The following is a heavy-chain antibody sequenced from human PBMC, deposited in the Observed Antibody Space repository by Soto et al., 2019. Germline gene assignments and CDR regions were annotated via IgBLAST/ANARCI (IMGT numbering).Heavy chain of an antibody. D-gene: IGHD5-12*01. CDR3: ARGRSGYDGNAPPPSYYYYGMDV. CDR2: IYYSGTT. CDR1: GGSVSSGSYY. Sequence: QVQLQESGPGLVKPSETLSLTCSVSGGSVSSGSYYWSWSRQPPGKGLEWIGYIYYSGTTNYNPSLKGPVTLSVATSKKQFFLRVRSVTGADTAGYSFARGRSGYDGNAPPPSYYYYGMDVWGHGTTVTVSS. V-gene: IGHV4-61*01. J-gene: IGHJ6*02.